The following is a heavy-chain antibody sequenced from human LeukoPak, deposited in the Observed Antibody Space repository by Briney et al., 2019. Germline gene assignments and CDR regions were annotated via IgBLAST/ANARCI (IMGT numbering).Heavy chain of an antibody. Sequence: SGGSLRLSCAASGFTFSNYWMHWVRRAPGKGLVWVSRINGDGSSTSYADSVRGRVTISRDYAKNTLYLQMISLRAEDTAVYYCARGSSSNPYYYEYWGQGAQVTVSS. V-gene: IGHV3-74*01. CDR3: ARGSSSNPYYYEY. CDR2: INGDGSST. D-gene: IGHD6-6*01. CDR1: GFTFSNYW. J-gene: IGHJ4*02.